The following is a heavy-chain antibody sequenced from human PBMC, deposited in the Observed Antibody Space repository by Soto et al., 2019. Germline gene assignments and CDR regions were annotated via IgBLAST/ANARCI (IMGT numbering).Heavy chain of an antibody. J-gene: IGHJ6*02. Sequence: GASVKVSCKASGGTFSSYAISWVRQAPGQGLEWMGGIIPIFGTANYAQKFQGRVTITADESTSTAYMELSSLRSEDTAVYYCARRHAHYDCWSGYYNYYYYGMDVWGQGTTVTVSS. D-gene: IGHD3-3*01. CDR3: ARRHAHYDCWSGYYNYYYYGMDV. CDR2: IIPIFGTA. CDR1: GGTFSSYA. V-gene: IGHV1-69*13.